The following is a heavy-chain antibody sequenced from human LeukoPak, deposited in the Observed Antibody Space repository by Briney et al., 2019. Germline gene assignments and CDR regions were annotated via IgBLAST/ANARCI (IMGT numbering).Heavy chain of an antibody. CDR3: ARYEAPCSGGSCYSLGGSFDY. V-gene: IGHV4-31*03. Sequence: PSETLSLTCTVSGGSISSGGYYWSWIRQHPGKGLEWIGYIYYSGSTYYNPSLKSRVTISVDTSKYQFSLKLSSVTAADTAVYYCARYEAPCSGGSCYSLGGSFDYWGQGTLVTVSS. CDR1: GGSISSGGYY. D-gene: IGHD2-15*01. CDR2: IYYSGST. J-gene: IGHJ4*02.